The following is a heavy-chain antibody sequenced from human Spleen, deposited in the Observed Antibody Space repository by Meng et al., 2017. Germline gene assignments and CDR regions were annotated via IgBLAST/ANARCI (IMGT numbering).Heavy chain of an antibody. D-gene: IGHD4-17*01. CDR3: ARGSRLRSGYFDY. CDR1: GGSFSGYY. Sequence: GSLRLSCAVYGGSFSGYYWSWIRQPPGKGLEWIGEINHSGSTNYNPSLKSRVTISVDTSMHQFSLRLSSVTAADTAVYYCARGSRLRSGYFDYWGQGTLVTVSS. CDR2: INHSGST. V-gene: IGHV4-34*01. J-gene: IGHJ4*02.